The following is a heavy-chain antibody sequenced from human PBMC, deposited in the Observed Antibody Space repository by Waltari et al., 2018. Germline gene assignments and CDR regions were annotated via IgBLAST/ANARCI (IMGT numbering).Heavy chain of an antibody. V-gene: IGHV3-53*01. J-gene: IGHJ6*02. Sequence: EVQLVESGGGLIQPGGSLRLSCAASGFTVSSNYMSWVRQAPGKGLEWVQVIYSGGSTYYADSVKGRFTISRDNSKNTLYLQMNSLRAEDTAVYYCARDSPLQTYYYDSSGYSNYYYGMDVWGQGTTVTVSS. CDR2: IYSGGST. CDR1: GFTVSSNY. CDR3: ARDSPLQTYYYDSSGYSNYYYGMDV. D-gene: IGHD3-22*01.